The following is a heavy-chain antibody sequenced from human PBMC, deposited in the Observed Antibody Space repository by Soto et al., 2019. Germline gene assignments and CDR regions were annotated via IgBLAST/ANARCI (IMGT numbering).Heavy chain of an antibody. Sequence: GGSLRLSCAASGFTFSSYAMHWVRQAPGKGLEWVAVISYDGSNKYYADSVKGRFTISRDNSKNTLYLQMNSLRAEDTAVYYCARARPFRDCSGGSCYFGPFDYWGQGTLVTV. D-gene: IGHD2-15*01. J-gene: IGHJ4*02. CDR3: ARARPFRDCSGGSCYFGPFDY. V-gene: IGHV3-30-3*01. CDR1: GFTFSSYA. CDR2: ISYDGSNK.